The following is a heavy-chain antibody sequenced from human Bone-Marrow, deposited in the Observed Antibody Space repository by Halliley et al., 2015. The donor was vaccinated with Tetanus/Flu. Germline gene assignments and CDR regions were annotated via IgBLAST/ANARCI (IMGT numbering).Heavy chain of an antibody. CDR1: GDSISSDSY. V-gene: IGHV4-38-2*01. J-gene: IGHJ5*02. CDR3: ARVRDSGSYNAMRVDT. CDR2: VLHTGTT. D-gene: IGHD3-10*01. Sequence: TLSLTCAVSGDSISSDSYWGWIRQPPGKGLEWIGSVLHTGTTYYNPSLNSRSTISLDTSRNQFSLKLRSATAADTAVYFCARVRDSGSYNAMRVDTWGQGHLVTVSS.